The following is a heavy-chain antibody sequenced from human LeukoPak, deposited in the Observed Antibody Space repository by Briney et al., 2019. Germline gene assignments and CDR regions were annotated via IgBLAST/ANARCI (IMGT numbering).Heavy chain of an antibody. D-gene: IGHD5-12*01. V-gene: IGHV3-7*01. CDR3: ARDGYGGYLDQ. Sequence: GGSLRLSCAASGFGFNTYWLSWVRQTPGKGLEWVANIHESGSGKYYVDSVRGRFTIFRDNAKNSLYLQMNSLRAEDTAVYYCARDGYGGYLDQWGQGTLVIVSS. CDR2: IHESGSGK. J-gene: IGHJ4*02. CDR1: GFGFNTYW.